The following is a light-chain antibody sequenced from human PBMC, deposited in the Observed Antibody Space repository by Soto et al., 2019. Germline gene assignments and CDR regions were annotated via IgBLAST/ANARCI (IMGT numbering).Light chain of an antibody. CDR3: QQYGSSPLT. Sequence: EIVFTQSPGTLSLSPGERVTLSCRASQSVSSNYLAWYQQKRGQAPRLLIYGASSRATDIPDRFSGSGSGTDFTLTISRXDPEDFAVYYCQQYGSSPLTFGGGTKVDIK. CDR1: QSVSSNY. CDR2: GAS. J-gene: IGKJ4*01. V-gene: IGKV3-20*01.